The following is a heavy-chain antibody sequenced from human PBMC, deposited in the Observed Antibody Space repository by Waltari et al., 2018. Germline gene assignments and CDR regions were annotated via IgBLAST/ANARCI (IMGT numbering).Heavy chain of an antibody. V-gene: IGHV3-21*04. CDR2: ISSWGNYI. CDR1: GFPFRSYS. Sequence: EVQLVESGGGLVKPGESLTLSCAASGFPFRSYSMNWVRQAPGKGLDWVSSISSWGNYIYYADSVKGRFTISRDNAKSSLFLQMDSLRVEDTAVYYCGRGDVSVAGINDDWGQGVLVTVSS. J-gene: IGHJ4*02. D-gene: IGHD6-19*01. CDR3: GRGDVSVAGINDD.